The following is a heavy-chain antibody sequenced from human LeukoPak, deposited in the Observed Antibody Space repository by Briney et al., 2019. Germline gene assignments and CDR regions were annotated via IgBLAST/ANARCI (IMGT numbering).Heavy chain of an antibody. Sequence: GGSLRLSCAASGITFSRFAMSWVRQAPGKGLEWVSGISDSGGSPYYADSVKGRFTISRDNSKNTLYLQMNGLRAEDTAIYYCATYRGEYHDINKSSSFNSGGQGPRVPVPS. CDR3: ATYRGEYHDINKSSSFNS. V-gene: IGHV3-23*01. J-gene: IGHJ4*02. CDR1: GITFSRFA. CDR2: ISDSGGSP. D-gene: IGHD3-22*01.